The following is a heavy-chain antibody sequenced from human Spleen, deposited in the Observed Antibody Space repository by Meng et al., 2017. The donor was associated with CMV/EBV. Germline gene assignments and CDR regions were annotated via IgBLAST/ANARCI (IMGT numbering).Heavy chain of an antibody. CDR2: ISHHGSDK. D-gene: IGHD6-13*01. CDR3: ASYSSSPMKDAFDI. V-gene: IGHV3-30-3*01. Sequence: GESLKISCAASRFSFSSYSMSWLRQAPGKGLEWVAVISHHGSDKYFTDSVKGRFTFSRDNSKNSLFLQMNSLRAEDTAVYYCASYSSSPMKDAFDIWGQGTMVTVSS. CDR1: RFSFSSYS. J-gene: IGHJ3*02.